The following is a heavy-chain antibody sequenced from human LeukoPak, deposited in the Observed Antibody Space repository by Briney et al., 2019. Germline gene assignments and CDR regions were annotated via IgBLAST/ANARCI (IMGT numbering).Heavy chain of an antibody. Sequence: GASVKVSCKASGGTFSSYTISWVRQAPGQGLEWMGRIIPILGIANYAQKFQGRVTITADKSTHTAYMELSSLRSEDTAVYYCARDDPITCSSTSCYENWFDPWGQGTLVTVSS. D-gene: IGHD2-2*01. J-gene: IGHJ5*02. V-gene: IGHV1-69*04. CDR2: IIPILGIA. CDR3: ARDDPITCSSTSCYENWFDP. CDR1: GGTFSSYT.